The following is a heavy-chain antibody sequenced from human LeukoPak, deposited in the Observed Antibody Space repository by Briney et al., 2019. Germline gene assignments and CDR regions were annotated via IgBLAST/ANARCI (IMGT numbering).Heavy chain of an antibody. J-gene: IGHJ4*02. CDR3: ASGNIVVVPAAIAY. CDR1: GFTFSNYG. Sequence: GGSLRLSCAASGFTFSNYGMHWVRQAPGKGLEWVSYISSSGSTIYYADSVKGRFTISRDNAKNSLYLQMNSLRAEDTAVYYCASGNIVVVPAAIAYWGQGTLVTVSS. D-gene: IGHD2-2*02. CDR2: ISSSGSTI. V-gene: IGHV3-48*04.